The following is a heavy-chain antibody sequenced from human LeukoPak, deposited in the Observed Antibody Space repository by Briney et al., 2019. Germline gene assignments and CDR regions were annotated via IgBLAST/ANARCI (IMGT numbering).Heavy chain of an antibody. V-gene: IGHV1-46*01. CDR2: INASGGST. Sequence: ASVKVSCKASGYTFRSYYMHWVRQAPGQGLEWLGVINASGGSTNYAQKLQGRVTMTRDTSTSTLYMELSGLRSEDTAVYYCARAGYGWVELSYFDYWGQGTLVTVSS. D-gene: IGHD5-24*01. CDR3: ARAGYGWVELSYFDY. J-gene: IGHJ4*02. CDR1: GYTFRSYY.